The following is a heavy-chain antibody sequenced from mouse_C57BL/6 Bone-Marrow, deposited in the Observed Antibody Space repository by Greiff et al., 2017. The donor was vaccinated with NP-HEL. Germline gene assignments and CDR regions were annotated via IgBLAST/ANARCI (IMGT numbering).Heavy chain of an antibody. D-gene: IGHD1-1*01. V-gene: IGHV2-2*01. J-gene: IGHJ4*01. CDR2: IWSGGST. CDR3: ARRPYYGSSYYAMDY. CDR1: GFSLTSYG. Sequence: VQLVESGPGLVQPSQSLSITCTVSGFSLTSYGVHWVRQSPGKGLEWLGVIWSGGSTDYNAAFISRLSISKDNSKSQVFFKMNSLQADDTAIYYCARRPYYGSSYYAMDYWGQGTSVTVSS.